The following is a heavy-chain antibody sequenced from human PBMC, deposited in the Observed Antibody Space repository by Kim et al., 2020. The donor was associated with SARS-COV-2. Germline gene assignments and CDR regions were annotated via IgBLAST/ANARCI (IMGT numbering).Heavy chain of an antibody. V-gene: IGHV4-59*01. CDR2: IHYSGTT. CDR3: ARIERYSRSWYEFDP. J-gene: IGHJ5*02. Sequence: SETLSLTCTVSGGSISGYYWGWIRQPPGKGLEWIGHIHYSGTTKYNPSLKSRVTISVDTSKNQFSLNLNSVNEADTAVYYCARIERYSRSWYEFDPWGQGTLVTVSS. D-gene: IGHD6-13*01. CDR1: GGSISGYY.